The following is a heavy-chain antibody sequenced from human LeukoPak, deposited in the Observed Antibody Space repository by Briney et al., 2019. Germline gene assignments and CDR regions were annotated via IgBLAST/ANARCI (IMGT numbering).Heavy chain of an antibody. Sequence: GGSLRLSCAASGFTFSSYEMNWVRQAPGKGLEWVSYISSSGSTKYYADSVKGRFTISRDNSKNTLYLQMNSLRAEDTAVYYCAKHGRLTDHYYYYMNVWGKGTTVTVSS. CDR2: ISSSGSTK. CDR3: AKHGRLTDHYYYYMNV. CDR1: GFTFSSYE. J-gene: IGHJ6*03. D-gene: IGHD4/OR15-4a*01. V-gene: IGHV3-48*03.